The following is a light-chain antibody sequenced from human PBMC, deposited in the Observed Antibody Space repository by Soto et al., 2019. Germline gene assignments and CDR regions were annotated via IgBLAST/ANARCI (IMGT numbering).Light chain of an antibody. V-gene: IGKV3-20*01. CDR2: GAS. Sequence: EIVLAQSPGTLSLSPEERATLSCRASQSVSSSYLAWYQQKPGQAPTLLIYGASSRATGMPDRFNGSGSGTDFTLTFSRLEREDFAMYYYQQYGSSSVFIFGPGTKVDIK. J-gene: IGKJ3*01. CDR1: QSVSSSY. CDR3: QQYGSSSVFI.